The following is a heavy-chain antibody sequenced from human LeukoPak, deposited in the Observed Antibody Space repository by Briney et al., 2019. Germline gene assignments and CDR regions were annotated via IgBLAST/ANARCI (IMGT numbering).Heavy chain of an antibody. CDR2: ISSSGSTI. CDR3: ARAPYSYYYDSSGYYPYYYYYYYMDV. J-gene: IGHJ6*03. Sequence: GGSLRLSCAASGFTFSDYYMSWIRQAPEKGLEWVSYISSSGSTIYYADSVKGRFTISRDNAKNSLYLQMNSLRAEDTAVYYCARAPYSYYYDSSGYYPYYYYYYYMDVWGKGTTVTVSS. V-gene: IGHV3-11*04. D-gene: IGHD3-22*01. CDR1: GFTFSDYY.